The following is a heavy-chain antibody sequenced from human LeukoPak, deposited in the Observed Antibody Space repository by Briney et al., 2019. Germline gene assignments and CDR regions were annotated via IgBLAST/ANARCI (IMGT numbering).Heavy chain of an antibody. Sequence: SETLSLTCTVSGGSISSSTFYWGWIRQPPGKGLEWIGTIYYSGSTFYNPSLKSRVTVSVDTSKNQFSLKLSSLTAADTAVYYCAKVIVPAGVSGWNNWFGPWGQGTLVTVSS. V-gene: IGHV4-39*07. CDR1: GGSISSSTFY. CDR3: AKVIVPAGVSGWNNWFGP. CDR2: IYYSGST. D-gene: IGHD2-2*01. J-gene: IGHJ5*02.